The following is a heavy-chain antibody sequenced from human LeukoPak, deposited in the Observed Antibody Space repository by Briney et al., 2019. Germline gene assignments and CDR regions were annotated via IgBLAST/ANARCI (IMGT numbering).Heavy chain of an antibody. CDR3: ARDWI. CDR2: ISGPGTTT. V-gene: IGHV3-48*01. Sequence: GGSLRLSCTTSGFGFTNYAMNWVRQAPGKGLEWLSYISGPGTTTKYADSVKGRFTISRDNDKNSLYLQMNSLRAEDTAVYYCARDWIWGQGTMVTVSS. CDR1: GFGFTNYA. J-gene: IGHJ3*02.